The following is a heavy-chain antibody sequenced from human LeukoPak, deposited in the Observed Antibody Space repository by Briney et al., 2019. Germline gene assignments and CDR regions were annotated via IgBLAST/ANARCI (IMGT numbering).Heavy chain of an antibody. J-gene: IGHJ4*02. CDR3: ARGQELLWFGDRYRGYYFDY. V-gene: IGHV1-46*01. CDR1: GGTFSSYA. D-gene: IGHD3-10*01. CDR2: INPSGGST. Sequence: GASVKVSCKASGGTFSSYAISWVRQAPGQGLEWMGIINPSGGSTSYAQKFQGRVTMTRDTSTSTVYMELSSLRSEDTAVYYCARGQELLWFGDRYRGYYFDYWGQGTLVTVSS.